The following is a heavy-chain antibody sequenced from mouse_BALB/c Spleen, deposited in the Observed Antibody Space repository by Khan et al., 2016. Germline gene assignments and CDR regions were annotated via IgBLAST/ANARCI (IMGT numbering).Heavy chain of an antibody. Sequence: VQLKESGPGLVKPSQSLSLTCSVTGYSITSGYYWNWIRQFPGNKLEWMGYISYDGSNNYNPSLKNRISIPRDTSKNQFFLTLNSVTTEDTATYYCAREGNYYGSSPPMDYWGQGTSVTVSS. V-gene: IGHV3-6*02. D-gene: IGHD1-1*01. J-gene: IGHJ4*01. CDR1: GYSITSGYY. CDR3: AREGNYYGSSPPMDY. CDR2: ISYDGSN.